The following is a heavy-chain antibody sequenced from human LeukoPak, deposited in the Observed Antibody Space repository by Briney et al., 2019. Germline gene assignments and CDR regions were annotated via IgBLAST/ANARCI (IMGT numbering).Heavy chain of an antibody. Sequence: GASVKVSCKASGYTFTNYYMHWVRQAPGQGLEWMGIINPSGGSTSYAQKFQGRVTMTADTSTSTAYMELRSLRSDDTAVYYCARDYYDSSGEGDGAFDIWGQGTMVTVSS. CDR2: INPSGGST. CDR3: ARDYYDSSGEGDGAFDI. CDR1: GYTFTNYY. D-gene: IGHD3-22*01. J-gene: IGHJ3*02. V-gene: IGHV1-46*01.